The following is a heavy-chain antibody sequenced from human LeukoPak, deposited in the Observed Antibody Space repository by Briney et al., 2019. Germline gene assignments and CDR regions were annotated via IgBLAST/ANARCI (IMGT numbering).Heavy chain of an antibody. CDR3: ANLEGGLDY. D-gene: IGHD3-16*01. Sequence: GGSLRLSCAASGFTFSTYAMSWVRQAPGKGLEWVAVISYDGSNKYYADSVKGRFTISRDNSKNTLYLQMNSLRAEDTAVYYCANLEGGLDYWGQGTLVTVSS. CDR1: GFTFSTYA. J-gene: IGHJ4*02. V-gene: IGHV3-30*18. CDR2: ISYDGSNK.